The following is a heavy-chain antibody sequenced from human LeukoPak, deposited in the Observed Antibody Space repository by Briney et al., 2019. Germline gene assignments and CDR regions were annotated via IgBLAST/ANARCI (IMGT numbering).Heavy chain of an antibody. CDR3: SRPLYNDYGRLL. V-gene: IGHV5-51*01. D-gene: IGHD4/OR15-4a*01. Sequence: PGESLQISCRTSGNTLIKYWIGWVRQMPGKGLEWMGIIYVSDSDVTYSPSFQGQVTMAADKSTDTAYLQWSSLQASDTAIYYCSRPLYNDYGRLLWGQGTLVAVSS. CDR2: IYVSDSDV. J-gene: IGHJ4*02. CDR1: GNTLIKYW.